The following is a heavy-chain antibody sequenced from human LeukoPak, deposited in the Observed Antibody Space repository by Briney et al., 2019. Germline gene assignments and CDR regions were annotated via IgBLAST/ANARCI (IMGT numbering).Heavy chain of an antibody. J-gene: IGHJ4*02. Sequence: PSETLSLTCTVSGGSISSYYWSWIRQPPGKGLEWIGYIYYSGSTNYNPSLKSRVTISVDTSKNQFSLKLSSVTAADTAVYYCARARSGWYFIDYWGRGTLVTVSS. CDR2: IYYSGST. CDR3: ARARSGWYFIDY. D-gene: IGHD6-19*01. V-gene: IGHV4-59*01. CDR1: GGSISSYY.